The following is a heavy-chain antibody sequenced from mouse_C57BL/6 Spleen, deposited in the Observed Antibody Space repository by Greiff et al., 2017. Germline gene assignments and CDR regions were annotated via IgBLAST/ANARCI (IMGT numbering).Heavy chain of an antibody. CDR3: ARNQRYDYDFDAMDY. CDR1: GFSLTSYG. D-gene: IGHD2-4*01. V-gene: IGHV2-2*01. J-gene: IGHJ4*01. Sequence: VKLVESGPGLVQPSQSLSITCTVSGFSLTSYGVHWVRQSPGKGLEWLGVIWSGGSTDYNAAFISRLSISKDNSKSQVFFKMNSLQADDTAIYYCARNQRYDYDFDAMDYWGQGTSVTVSS. CDR2: IWSGGST.